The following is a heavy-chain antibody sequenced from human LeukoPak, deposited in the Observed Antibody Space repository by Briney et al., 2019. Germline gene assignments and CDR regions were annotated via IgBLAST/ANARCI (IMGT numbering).Heavy chain of an antibody. CDR1: GFTFSSYW. V-gene: IGHV3-7*01. J-gene: IGHJ4*02. D-gene: IGHD3-9*01. Sequence: PGGSLRLSCAASGFTFSSYWMSWVRQAPGKGLEWVANIKQDGSEKYYVDSVKGRFTISRDNAKNSLYLQMNSLRAEDTAVYYCASWYYDILTGYYYFDYWGQGTLVTVSS. CDR2: IKQDGSEK. CDR3: ASWYYDILTGYYYFDY.